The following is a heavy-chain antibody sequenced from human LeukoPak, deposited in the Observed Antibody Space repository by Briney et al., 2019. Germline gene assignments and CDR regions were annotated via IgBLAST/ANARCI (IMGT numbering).Heavy chain of an antibody. D-gene: IGHD2-21*01. CDR1: GGSISSYY. CDR2: IYYSGST. CDR3: ARTSVVAVRYGMDV. Sequence: SETLSLTCTVSGGSISSYYWSWIRQPPGKGLEWIGYIYYSGSTNYNPSLKSRVTISVDTSKNQFSLKLSSVTAADTAVYYCARTSVVAVRYGMDVWGQGTTVTVSS. V-gene: IGHV4-59*12. J-gene: IGHJ6*02.